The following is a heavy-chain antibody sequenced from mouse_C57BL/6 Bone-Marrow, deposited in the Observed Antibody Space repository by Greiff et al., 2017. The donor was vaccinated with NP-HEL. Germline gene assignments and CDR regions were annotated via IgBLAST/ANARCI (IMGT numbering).Heavy chain of an antibody. J-gene: IGHJ2*01. V-gene: IGHV1-75*01. CDR3: ARSGYYGSIPYYFDY. CDR2: IFPGSGST. Sequence: QVQLQQSGPELVKPGASVKISCKASGYTFTDYYINWVKQRPGQGLEWIGWIFPGSGSTYYNEKFKGKATLTVDKSSSTAYMLLSSLTSEDSAVYFCARSGYYGSIPYYFDYWGQGTTLTVSS. CDR1: GYTFTDYY. D-gene: IGHD1-1*01.